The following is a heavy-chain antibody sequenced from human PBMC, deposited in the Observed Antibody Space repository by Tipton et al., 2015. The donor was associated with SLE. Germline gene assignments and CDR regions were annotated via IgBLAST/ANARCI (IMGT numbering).Heavy chain of an antibody. Sequence: LRLSCTVSGGSISSYYWSWIRQPPGKGLEWIGYIYYSGSTNYNPSLKSRVTISVDTSKNQFSLNLSSVTAADTAVYYCARGYSSSRNLFGYWGQGTLVTVSS. V-gene: IGHV4-59*01. J-gene: IGHJ4*02. CDR1: GGSISSYY. CDR2: IYYSGST. CDR3: ARGYSSSRNLFGY. D-gene: IGHD6-13*01.